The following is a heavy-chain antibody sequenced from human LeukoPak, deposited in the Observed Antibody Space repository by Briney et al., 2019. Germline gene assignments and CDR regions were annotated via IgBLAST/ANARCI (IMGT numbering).Heavy chain of an antibody. J-gene: IGHJ4*02. CDR2: IWFDGSVS. CDR1: GFTFSSYG. Sequence: GGSLRLSCAASGFTFSSYGMHWVRQAPGKGLEWVADIWFDGSVSHHADSVKGRFTISRDNSKNTLFLQMNSLRAKDTAVYYCAREPIAAAGTDYWGQGTLVTVSS. V-gene: IGHV3-30*19. D-gene: IGHD6-13*01. CDR3: AREPIAAAGTDY.